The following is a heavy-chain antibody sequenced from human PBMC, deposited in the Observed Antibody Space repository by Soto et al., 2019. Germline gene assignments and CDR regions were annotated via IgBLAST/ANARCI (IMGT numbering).Heavy chain of an antibody. Sequence: ASVKVSCKASGYTFTSYGISWVRQAPGQGLEWMGWISAYNGNTNYAQKLQGRVTMTTDTSTSTAYMELRSLRSDDTAVYYCARGVIYCTNGVRSLYGMDVWGQWTTVTVSS. D-gene: IGHD2-8*01. J-gene: IGHJ6*02. V-gene: IGHV1-18*01. CDR1: GYTFTSYG. CDR3: ARGVIYCTNGVRSLYGMDV. CDR2: ISAYNGNT.